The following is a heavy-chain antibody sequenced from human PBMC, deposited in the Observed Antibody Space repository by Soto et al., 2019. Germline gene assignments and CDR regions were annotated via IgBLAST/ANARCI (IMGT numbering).Heavy chain of an antibody. Sequence: GASVKVSCKTSGYTFTSYGINWVRQAPGQGLEWMGWISPYNDNTDYAQNLQGRVTLTTDTSTTTAYLELRSLRSDGTAVYYFARDSTLTLIPPTSFDFWGQGTLVTVSS. CDR3: ARDSTLTLIPPTSFDF. V-gene: IGHV1-18*04. CDR2: ISPYNDNT. CDR1: GYTFTSYG. D-gene: IGHD2-2*01. J-gene: IGHJ4*02.